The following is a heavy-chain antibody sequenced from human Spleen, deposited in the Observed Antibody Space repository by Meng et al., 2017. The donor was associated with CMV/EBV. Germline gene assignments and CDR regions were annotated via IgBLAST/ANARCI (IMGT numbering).Heavy chain of an antibody. CDR2: VNHSENI. CDR3: ARGSNWYQLGPDC. Sequence: SETLSLTCAVYGGSFRGFYWTWIRQSPGKGLEWIGEVNHSENISYNPSLKSRVSISIDTSKNHFSLKLTSVTAADTAVYYCARGSNWYQLGPDCWGQGTQVTVSS. D-gene: IGHD6-13*01. J-gene: IGHJ4*02. CDR1: GGSFRGFY. V-gene: IGHV4-34*01.